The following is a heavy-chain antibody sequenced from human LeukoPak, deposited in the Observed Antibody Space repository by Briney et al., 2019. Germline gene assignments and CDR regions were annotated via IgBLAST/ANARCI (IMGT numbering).Heavy chain of an antibody. V-gene: IGHV1-69*06. CDR2: IIPIFGTA. Sequence: SVKVSCKASGGTFSSYAISWVRQAPGQGLEWMGGIIPIFGTANYAQKFQGRVTITADKSTSTAYMELSSLRSEDTAAYYCARARSYWEAFDIWGQGTMVTVSS. CDR3: ARARSYWEAFDI. J-gene: IGHJ3*02. CDR1: GGTFSSYA. D-gene: IGHD1-26*01.